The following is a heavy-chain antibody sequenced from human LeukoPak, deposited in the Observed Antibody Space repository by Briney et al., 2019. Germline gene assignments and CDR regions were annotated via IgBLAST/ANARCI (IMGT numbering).Heavy chain of an antibody. J-gene: IGHJ4*02. CDR1: GCSISPYY. CDR3: ARSTGSTMFIDY. V-gene: IGHV4-59*01. CDR2: IYYSGNT. Sequence: PSETLSLTCTVSGCSISPYYWSRVRQPPGKGLEWLGYIYYSGNTEYKPSLRSRVAMSVDTSKNQFSLRLSSVTAADTAVYYCARSTGSTMFIDYWGQRTLVTVSS. D-gene: IGHD3-10*02.